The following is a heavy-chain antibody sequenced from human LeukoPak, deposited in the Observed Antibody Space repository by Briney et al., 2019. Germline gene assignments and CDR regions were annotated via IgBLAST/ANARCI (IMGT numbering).Heavy chain of an antibody. CDR2: IYSSGST. CDR1: GGSINGYY. V-gene: IGHV4-4*07. Sequence: SETLSLTCTVSGGSINGYYWSWIRQPAGKGLEWIGRIYSSGSTNYNPSLKSRVSMSVDTSKNQFSLKLTSVTAADTAVYYCAGGGRATVVTMWGQGILVTVSS. CDR3: AGGGRATVVTM. J-gene: IGHJ4*02. D-gene: IGHD2-21*02.